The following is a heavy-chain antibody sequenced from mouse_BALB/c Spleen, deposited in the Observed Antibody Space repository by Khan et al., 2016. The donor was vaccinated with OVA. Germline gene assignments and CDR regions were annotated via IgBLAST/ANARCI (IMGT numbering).Heavy chain of an antibody. CDR3: TSGYGDSMDY. Sequence: VQLQQSGAELVRSGASVKLSCTVSGFNIKHYYIHWVKQRPEQGLEWIGWIDPDNGDTEYAPKFQGKAAMTADTSSNTAYLHLSSLTSEDTAVYYCTSGYGDSMDYWGQGTSVTVSS. V-gene: IGHV14-4*02. D-gene: IGHD2-2*01. J-gene: IGHJ4*01. CDR1: GFNIKHYY. CDR2: IDPDNGDT.